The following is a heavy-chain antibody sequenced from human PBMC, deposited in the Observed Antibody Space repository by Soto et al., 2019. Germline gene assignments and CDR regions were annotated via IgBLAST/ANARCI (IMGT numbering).Heavy chain of an antibody. V-gene: IGHV3-30*18. CDR2: ISYDGSNK. J-gene: IGHJ6*03. CDR1: GFTFSSYG. D-gene: IGHD6-19*01. Sequence: GGSLRLSCAASGFTFSSYGMHWVRQAPGKGLEWVAVISYDGSNKYYADSVKGRFTISRDNSKNTLYLQMNSLRAEDTAVYYCAKEAYSSGWSPEGGYYYYYMDVWGKGTTVTVSS. CDR3: AKEAYSSGWSPEGGYYYYYMDV.